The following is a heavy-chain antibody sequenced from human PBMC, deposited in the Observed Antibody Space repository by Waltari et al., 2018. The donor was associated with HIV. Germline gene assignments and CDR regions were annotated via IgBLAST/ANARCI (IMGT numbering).Heavy chain of an antibody. V-gene: IGHV4-39*07. D-gene: IGHD3-22*01. CDR3: ARHRKKYYDSSGYQYYFDY. Sequence: QLQLQESGPGLVKPSETLSLTCTVSGGSISSSSYYWGWIRQPPGKGLEWIGSIYYSGSTYYNPSLKSRVTISVATSKNQFSLKLSSVTAAETAVYYCARHRKKYYDSSGYQYYFDYWGQGTLVTVSS. J-gene: IGHJ4*02. CDR2: IYYSGST. CDR1: GGSISSSSYY.